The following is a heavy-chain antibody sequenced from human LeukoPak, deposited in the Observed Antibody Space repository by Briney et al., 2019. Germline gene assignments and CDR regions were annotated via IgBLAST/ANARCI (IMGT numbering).Heavy chain of an antibody. CDR2: INPIGGST. Sequence: GAPVKVSCKASGFTFTSYNMHWVRQAPGQGLEWMGIINPIGGSTRYAQKFQGRVTMTSDTSTSTVYMELSSLRSEDTAVYYCARSHYQSSYYFEQDAFDIWGQGTMVTVSS. CDR1: GFTFTSYN. J-gene: IGHJ3*02. D-gene: IGHD3-22*01. V-gene: IGHV1-46*01. CDR3: ARSHYQSSYYFEQDAFDI.